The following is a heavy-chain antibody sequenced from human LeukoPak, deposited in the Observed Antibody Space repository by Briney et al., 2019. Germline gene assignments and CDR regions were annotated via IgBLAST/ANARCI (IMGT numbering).Heavy chain of an antibody. J-gene: IGHJ4*02. CDR1: GGSFSGYY. CDR3: ARGGVTAFDY. V-gene: IGHV4-34*01. CDR2: INHSGST. Sequence: SETLSLTCAVYGGSFSGYYWSWIRQSPGKGPEWIGEINHSGSTNYNPSLKSRVTISVDTSKNQFSLKLSSVTAADTAVYYCARGGVTAFDYWGQGTLVTVSS. D-gene: IGHD3-3*01.